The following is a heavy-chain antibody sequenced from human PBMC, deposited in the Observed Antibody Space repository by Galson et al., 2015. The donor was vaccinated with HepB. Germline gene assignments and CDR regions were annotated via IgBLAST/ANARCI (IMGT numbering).Heavy chain of an antibody. Sequence: SVKVSCKASGYTFTTYGINWVRQAPGQGLEWMGWINTNTGNPTYAQGFTGRFVFSLDTSVSTAYLQINSLKAEDTAVYYCARAEGSGYYYVDYWGQGTLVTVSS. V-gene: IGHV7-4-1*02. J-gene: IGHJ4*02. CDR3: ARAEGSGYYYVDY. D-gene: IGHD3-22*01. CDR2: INTNTGNP. CDR1: GYTFTTYG.